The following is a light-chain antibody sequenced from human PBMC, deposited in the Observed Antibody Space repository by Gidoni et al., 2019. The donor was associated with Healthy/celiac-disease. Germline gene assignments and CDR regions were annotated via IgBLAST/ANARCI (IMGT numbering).Light chain of an antibody. CDR3: QQYYGTPIT. CDR1: QSILYSSNNKNY. J-gene: IGKJ5*01. V-gene: IGKV4-1*01. CDR2: WAS. Sequence: DIVMTQSPASLAVSLVERATINCKSSQSILYSSNNKNYLAWYQQKPGQPPKLLIYWASTRESGVPDRFSGSGSGTDFTLTISSLQAEDVAVYYCQQYYGTPITFGQXTRLEIK.